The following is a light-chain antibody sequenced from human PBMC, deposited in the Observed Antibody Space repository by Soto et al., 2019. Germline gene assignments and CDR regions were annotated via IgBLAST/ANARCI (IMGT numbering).Light chain of an antibody. Sequence: EILLTQSPATLSLSAGVRAILSCIASQSVSTFLAWFQQKPGQPPRLLIYNASNRTTGIPARFSGSGSGTDFTLTISSLEPEDFAVYYCQQRGDWPPITFGQGTRLEIK. V-gene: IGKV3-11*01. CDR1: QSVSTF. CDR2: NAS. CDR3: QQRGDWPPIT. J-gene: IGKJ5*01.